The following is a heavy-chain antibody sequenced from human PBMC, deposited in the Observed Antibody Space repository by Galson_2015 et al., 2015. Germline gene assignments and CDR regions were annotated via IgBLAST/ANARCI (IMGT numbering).Heavy chain of an antibody. CDR3: AGIAVAGNDAFDI. D-gene: IGHD6-19*01. J-gene: IGHJ3*02. V-gene: IGHV1-58*01. CDR2: IVVGSGNT. Sequence: SVKVSCKASGFTFTSSAVQWVRQARGQRLEWIGWIVVGSGNTNYAQKFQERVTITRDMSTSTAYMELSSLRSEDTAVYYCAGIAVAGNDAFDIWGQGTMVTVSS. CDR1: GFTFTSSA.